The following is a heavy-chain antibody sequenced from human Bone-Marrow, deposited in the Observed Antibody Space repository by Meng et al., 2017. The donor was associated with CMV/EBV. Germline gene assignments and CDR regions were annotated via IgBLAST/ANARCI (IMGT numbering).Heavy chain of an antibody. D-gene: IGHD3-16*01. CDR3: ARDLGGGLQYTYYYYGMDV. CDR2: INPSGGST. V-gene: IGHV1-46*01. CDR1: GYTFTSYY. Sequence: APVKVSCMASGYTFTSYYMHWVRQAPGQGLEWMGIINPSGGSTSYAQKFQGRVTMTRDTSTSTVYMELSSLRSEDTAVYYCARDLGGGLQYTYYYYGMDVWAKGPRSPSP. J-gene: IGHJ6*02.